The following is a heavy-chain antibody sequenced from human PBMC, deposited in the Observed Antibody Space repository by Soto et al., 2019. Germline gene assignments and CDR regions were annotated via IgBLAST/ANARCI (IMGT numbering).Heavy chain of an antibody. D-gene: IGHD3-22*01. Sequence: SETLSLTCTVSGGSMSSGGYYWIWIRHYPGKGLECIGYIYYSGSTNYNPSLRSRVAISLDTSKNQFSLKLTSVTAADTAVYYCATNGGYYDASGPKYFQYWGQGTVVTVSS. V-gene: IGHV4-31*03. CDR2: IYYSGST. CDR1: GGSMSSGGYY. CDR3: ATNGGYYDASGPKYFQY. J-gene: IGHJ1*01.